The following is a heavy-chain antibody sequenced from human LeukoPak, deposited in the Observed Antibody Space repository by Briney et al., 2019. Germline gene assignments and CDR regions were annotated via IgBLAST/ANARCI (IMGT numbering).Heavy chain of an antibody. CDR3: ARVRGSYYYYGMDV. J-gene: IGHJ6*02. Sequence: ASVKVSCKASGYTFSSYDINWVRQATGQGLEWLGWMNPNSGNTGYAQKFQGRVTMTRNTSISTAYMELRSLRSEDTAVYYCARVRGSYYYYGMDVWGQGTTVTVSS. CDR1: GYTFSSYD. V-gene: IGHV1-8*01. CDR2: MNPNSGNT. D-gene: IGHD2-15*01.